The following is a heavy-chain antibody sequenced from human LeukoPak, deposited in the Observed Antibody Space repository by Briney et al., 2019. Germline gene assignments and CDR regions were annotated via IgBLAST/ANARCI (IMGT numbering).Heavy chain of an antibody. CDR3: ARHYHYGLGRYQPFDC. Sequence: SETLSLTCTVSGGSISSSSYYWGWIRQPPGKGLEWIGSIHYSGSTYYNPSLKSRVTISVDTSKNQFSLKLSSVTAADTAVYYCARHYHYGLGRYQPFDCWGQGTLVTVSS. D-gene: IGHD3-10*01. V-gene: IGHV4-39*01. CDR1: GGSISSSSYY. CDR2: IHYSGST. J-gene: IGHJ4*02.